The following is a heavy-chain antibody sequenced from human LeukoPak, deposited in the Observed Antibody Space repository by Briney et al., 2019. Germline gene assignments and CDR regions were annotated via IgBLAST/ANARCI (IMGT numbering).Heavy chain of an antibody. CDR2: IYRSGST. J-gene: IGHJ3*02. CDR3: ATPYCSSTSCYDAFDI. D-gene: IGHD2-2*01. Sequence: SETPSLTCAVSGYSISSGYYWGWIRQPPGKGLEWIGSIYRSGSTYYNPSLKSRVTISVDTSKNQFSLKLSSVTAADTAVYYCATPYCSSTSCYDAFDIWGQGTMVTVSS. CDR1: GYSISSGYY. V-gene: IGHV4-38-2*01.